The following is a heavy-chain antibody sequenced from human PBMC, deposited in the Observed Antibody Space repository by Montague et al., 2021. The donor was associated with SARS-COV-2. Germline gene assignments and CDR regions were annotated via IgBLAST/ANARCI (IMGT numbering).Heavy chain of an antibody. CDR2: LYYSGTT. Sequence: SETLSLTCTVSSGSIISSGYYWGWIRHPPGKELEWIVNLYYSGTTYSTLTLQSPGTISVDTSKYHLSLRLSSVTAADTAVYFCARGMIRGVTTQFDYWGQGSQVTVSS. V-gene: IGHV4-39*02. D-gene: IGHD3-10*01. CDR3: ARGMIRGVTTQFDY. J-gene: IGHJ4*02. CDR1: SGSIISSGYY.